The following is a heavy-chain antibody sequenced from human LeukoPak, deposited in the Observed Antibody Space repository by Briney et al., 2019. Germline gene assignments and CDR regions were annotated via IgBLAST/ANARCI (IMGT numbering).Heavy chain of an antibody. J-gene: IGHJ4*02. CDR2: IYYSGST. Sequence: SETLSLTCTVSGGSISSGGYYWSWIRQHPGKGLGWIGYIYYSGSTYYNPSLKSRVTISVDTSKNQFSLKLSSVTAADTAVYYCARDTLAGGTTSDYWGQGTLVTVSS. CDR1: GGSISSGGYY. CDR3: ARDTLAGGTTSDY. D-gene: IGHD4-23*01. V-gene: IGHV4-31*03.